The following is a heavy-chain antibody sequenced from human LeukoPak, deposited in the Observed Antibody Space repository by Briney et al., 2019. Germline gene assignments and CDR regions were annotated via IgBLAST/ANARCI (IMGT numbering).Heavy chain of an antibody. D-gene: IGHD3-3*01. V-gene: IGHV3-30*03. CDR2: IAYDGSNE. Sequence: GGSPRLSPVVSGVNFNNYGINWVRQGPPQGRDWVASIAYDGSNENYADSVKGRYTISRDNSKNTLYLQWSTLRAEDTAVYYCARLSGSVTIFGVVGYFDYWGQGSLVAVSS. CDR3: ARLSGSVTIFGVVGYFDY. J-gene: IGHJ4*02. CDR1: GVNFNNYG.